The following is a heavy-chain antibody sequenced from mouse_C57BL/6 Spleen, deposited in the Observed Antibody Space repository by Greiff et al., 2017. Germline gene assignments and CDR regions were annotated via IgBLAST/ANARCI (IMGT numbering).Heavy chain of an antibody. D-gene: IGHD3-2*02. V-gene: IGHV1-42*01. J-gene: IGHJ3*01. CDR1: GYSFTGYY. CDR2: INPSTGGT. CDR3: ARSSSGSWFAY. Sequence: VQLQQSGPELVKPGASVKISCKASGYSFTGYYMNWVKQSPEKSLEWIGEINPSTGGTTYNQKFKAKATLTVDKSSSTAYMQLKSLTSEDSAVYYCARSSSGSWFAYWGQGTLVTVSA.